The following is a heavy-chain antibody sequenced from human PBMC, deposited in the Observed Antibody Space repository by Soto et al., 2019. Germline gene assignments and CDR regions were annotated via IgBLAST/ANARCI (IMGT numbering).Heavy chain of an antibody. Sequence: GGSLRLSCAASGFTFDDYAMHWVRQAPGKGLEWVSGISWNSGSIGYADSVKGRFTISRDNAKNSLYLQMNSLRAEDTALYYCAKDITYDSSGRSYGMDVWGQGTTVTV. J-gene: IGHJ6*02. CDR3: AKDITYDSSGRSYGMDV. D-gene: IGHD3-22*01. CDR1: GFTFDDYA. CDR2: ISWNSGSI. V-gene: IGHV3-9*01.